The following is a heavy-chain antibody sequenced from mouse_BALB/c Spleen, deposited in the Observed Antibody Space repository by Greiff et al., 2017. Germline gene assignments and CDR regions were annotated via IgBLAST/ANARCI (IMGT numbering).Heavy chain of an antibody. CDR1: GFTFSSYA. Sequence: EVQGVESGGGLVKPGGSLKLSCAASGFTFSSYAMSWVRQSPEKRLEWVAEISSGGSYTYYPDTVTGRFTISRDNAKNTLYLEMSSLRSEDTAMYYCARGYRYYAMDYWGQGTSVTVSS. CDR2: ISSGGSYT. CDR3: ARGYRYYAMDY. D-gene: IGHD1-1*01. J-gene: IGHJ4*01. V-gene: IGHV5-9-4*01.